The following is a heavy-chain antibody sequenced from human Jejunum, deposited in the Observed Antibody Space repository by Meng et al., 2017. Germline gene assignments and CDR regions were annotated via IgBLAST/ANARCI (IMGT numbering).Heavy chain of an antibody. CDR1: GGYSSKYY. J-gene: IGHJ5*01. Sequence: QRQGSGPGLVKPSETLSLPCTVSGGYSSKYYWDWIRQPPGKGLEWIGTIYYSGSTYYNPSLESRVTISVDTSKNEFSLKLSSVTAADTAVYYCARDHGSSNWFYYWGQGTLVTVSS. CDR3: ARDHGSSNWFYY. CDR2: IYYSGST. D-gene: IGHD1-14*01. V-gene: IGHV4-39*07.